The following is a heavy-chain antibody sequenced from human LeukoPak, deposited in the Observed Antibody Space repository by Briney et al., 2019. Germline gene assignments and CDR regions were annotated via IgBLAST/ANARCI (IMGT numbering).Heavy chain of an antibody. V-gene: IGHV5-51*01. CDR1: GYSFTSYW. CDR3: ASLGERGRDGYNQDAFDI. CDR2: IYPGDSDT. Sequence: GESLKISCKGSGYSFTSYWIGWVRQMPGKGLEWMGIIYPGDSDTRYSPSFQGQVTISADKSISTAYLQWSSLKASDTAMYYCASLGERGRDGYNQDAFDIWGQGTMVTVSS. D-gene: IGHD5-24*01. J-gene: IGHJ3*02.